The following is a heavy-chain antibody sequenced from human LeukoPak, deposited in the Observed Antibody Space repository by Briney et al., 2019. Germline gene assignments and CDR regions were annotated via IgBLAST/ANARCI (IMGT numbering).Heavy chain of an antibody. Sequence: ASVKVSCKVSGYTLTELSMHWVRQAPGKGLEWMGGFDPEDGETIYAQKFQGRVTMTEDTSTDTAYTELSSLRSEDTAVYYCATDRDTMVRGVLSFDPWGQGTLVTVSS. CDR1: GYTLTELS. D-gene: IGHD3-10*01. J-gene: IGHJ5*02. CDR3: ATDRDTMVRGVLSFDP. CDR2: FDPEDGET. V-gene: IGHV1-24*01.